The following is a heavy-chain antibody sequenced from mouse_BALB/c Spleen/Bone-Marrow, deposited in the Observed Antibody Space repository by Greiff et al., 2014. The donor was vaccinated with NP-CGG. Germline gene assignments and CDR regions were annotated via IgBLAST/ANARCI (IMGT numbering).Heavy chain of an antibody. V-gene: IGHV14-3*02. J-gene: IGHJ3*01. Sequence: VQLQQSGAEVVKPGASVKLSCTASGFNIKDTHIHWVKQRPEQGLEWIGMIDPAKGNTKYDPKFQGKATITSDTSSNTAYLQPSSLTSEDTAVYSCPRDYGRTAWFAYWGQGTLVTASA. CDR3: PRDYGRTAWFAY. CDR2: IDPAKGNT. CDR1: GFNIKDTH. D-gene: IGHD1-1*01.